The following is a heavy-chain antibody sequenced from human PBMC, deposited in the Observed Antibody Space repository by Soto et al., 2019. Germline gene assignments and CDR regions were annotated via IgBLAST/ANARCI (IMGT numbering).Heavy chain of an antibody. CDR3: ARMNRDYYYYGMDV. Sequence: SETLSLTCGVSGDSISSNKWWTWVRQTPGNGLEWIGKIDHNGVANYNPSLEGRVTISKDISKNQISLKVTSVTAADSAVYYCARMNRDYYYYGMDVWGQGATVTVSS. CDR1: GDSISSNKW. V-gene: IGHV4-4*02. J-gene: IGHJ6*02. CDR2: IDHNGVA.